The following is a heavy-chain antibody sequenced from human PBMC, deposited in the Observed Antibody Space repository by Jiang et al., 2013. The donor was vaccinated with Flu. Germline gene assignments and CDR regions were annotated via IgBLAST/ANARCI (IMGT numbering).Heavy chain of an antibody. J-gene: IGHJ4*02. CDR1: DSISGYY. Sequence: GLVKPSETLSLTCTVSDSISGYYWNWIRQPPGKGLEWIGHIYYSGSTNYNPSLQSRVTISVDTSKNQFSLKLSSVTAADTAVYYCARRGDRGYFDYWGQGTLVTVSS. V-gene: IGHV4-59*08. CDR2: IYYSGST. CDR3: ARRGDRGYFDY. D-gene: IGHD2-21*01.